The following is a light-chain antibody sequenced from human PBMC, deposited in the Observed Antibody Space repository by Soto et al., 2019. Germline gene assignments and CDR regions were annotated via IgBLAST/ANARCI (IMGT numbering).Light chain of an antibody. CDR3: QQYIRWPLT. CDR1: QSVSSN. J-gene: IGKJ4*01. V-gene: IGKV3-15*01. Sequence: IMMRQSPATLSVSPGEIATLSFSASQSVSSNLALYQQKPGQAPSLLIYGASTRATGTPARFSGSGSGTEFTLTISSLQSEDFAVYYCQQYIRWPLTFGGGTKVDIK. CDR2: GAS.